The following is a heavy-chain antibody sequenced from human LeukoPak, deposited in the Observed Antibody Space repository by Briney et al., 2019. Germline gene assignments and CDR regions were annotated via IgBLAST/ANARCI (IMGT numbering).Heavy chain of an antibody. J-gene: IGHJ6*02. V-gene: IGHV1-18*01. CDR2: ISAYNGNT. D-gene: IGHD3-16*01. Sequence: ASVTVSCKASGYTFTSYGISWVRQAPGQGLEWIGWISAYNGNTNYAQKLQGRVTMTTDTSTSTAYMELRSLRSDDTAVYYCAREYTGDYYYYYGMDVWGQGTTVTVSS. CDR1: GYTFTSYG. CDR3: AREYTGDYYYYYGMDV.